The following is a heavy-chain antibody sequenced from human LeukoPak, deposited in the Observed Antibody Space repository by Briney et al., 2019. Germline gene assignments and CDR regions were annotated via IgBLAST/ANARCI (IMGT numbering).Heavy chain of an antibody. CDR2: IYYSGST. Sequence: SETLSLTCTVSGGSISSSSYYWGWIRQPPGKGLEWIGSIYYSGSTYYNPSLKSRVTMSVDTSKNQFSLKLSSVTAADTAVYYCARGYYDSSGYPSAEYFQHWGQGTLVTVSS. CDR1: GGSISSSSYY. D-gene: IGHD3-22*01. V-gene: IGHV4-39*07. CDR3: ARGYYDSSGYPSAEYFQH. J-gene: IGHJ1*01.